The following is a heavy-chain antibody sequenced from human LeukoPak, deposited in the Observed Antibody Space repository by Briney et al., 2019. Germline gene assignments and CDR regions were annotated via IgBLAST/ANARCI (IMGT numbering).Heavy chain of an antibody. CDR1: SGSISSSSYY. D-gene: IGHD3-22*01. CDR3: ARVRHYYDSSGYYYPEY. CDR2: IYYSGST. J-gene: IGHJ4*02. Sequence: SETLSLTCTVSSGSISSSSYYWGWIRQPPGKGLEWIGSIYYSGSTYYNPSLKSRVTISVDTSKNQFSLKLSSVTAADTAVYYCARVRHYYDSSGYYYPEYWGQGTMVTVSS. V-gene: IGHV4-39*01.